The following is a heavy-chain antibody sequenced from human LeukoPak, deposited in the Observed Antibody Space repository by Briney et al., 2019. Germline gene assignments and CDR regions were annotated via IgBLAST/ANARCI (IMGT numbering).Heavy chain of an antibody. CDR3: AKNGDRGAYCTGGTCYPYFYYYMDV. CDR1: GFSFDDYG. CDR2: ISSTGGTT. D-gene: IGHD2-15*01. V-gene: IGHV3-23*01. J-gene: IGHJ6*03. Sequence: GGSLRLSCAASGFSFDDYGMSWVRQAPGKGLEWVSSISSTGGTTYYADSVKGRFTISRDNSKNTLYLQMNSLRAEDTAIYYCAKNGDRGAYCTGGTCYPYFYYYMDVWGKGTTVTI.